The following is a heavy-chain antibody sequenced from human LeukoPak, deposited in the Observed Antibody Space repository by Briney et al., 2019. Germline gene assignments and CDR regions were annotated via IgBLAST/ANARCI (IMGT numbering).Heavy chain of an antibody. CDR1: GVSTTSYY. CDR2: IHHSGNT. D-gene: IGHD2-21*02. CDR3: ARAVYCGGDCWYYFDS. V-gene: IGHV4-59*13. J-gene: IGHJ4*02. Sequence: SETLSLTCSVSGVSTTSYYWSWIRQPPGKALEWIAYIHHSGNTVYSPSLKSRVTISLDTSKNQLSLKLSSVTAADTAIYYCARAVYCGGDCWYYFDSWGQGILVTVSS.